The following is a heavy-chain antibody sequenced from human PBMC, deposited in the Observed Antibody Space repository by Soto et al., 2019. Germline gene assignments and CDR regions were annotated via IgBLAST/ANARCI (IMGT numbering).Heavy chain of an antibody. CDR1: GFTFGNYW. CDR3: ARYIRVPTVYYFDF. J-gene: IGHJ4*02. D-gene: IGHD1-1*01. V-gene: IGHV3-53*01. CDR2: VSYNGGDT. Sequence: PGGSLRLSCAASGFTFGNYWMHWVRQAPGKGLEWVSIVSYNGGDTYYADSVKGRFTISRDNSKDTVDLQMNGLRAEDTAVYYCARYIRVPTVYYFDFWGPGVLVTVSS.